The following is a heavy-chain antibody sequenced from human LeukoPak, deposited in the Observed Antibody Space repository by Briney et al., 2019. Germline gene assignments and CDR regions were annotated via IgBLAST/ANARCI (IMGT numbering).Heavy chain of an antibody. CDR3: AKAPRVRGGYFDY. CDR2: IIPILGIA. Sequence: ASVKVSCKASGGTFSSYAISWVRQAPGQGLEWMERIIPILGIANYAQKFQGRVTITADKSTSTAYMELSSLRSEDTAVYYCAKAPRVRGGYFDYWGQGTLVTVSS. J-gene: IGHJ4*02. D-gene: IGHD3-10*01. CDR1: GGTFSSYA. V-gene: IGHV1-69*04.